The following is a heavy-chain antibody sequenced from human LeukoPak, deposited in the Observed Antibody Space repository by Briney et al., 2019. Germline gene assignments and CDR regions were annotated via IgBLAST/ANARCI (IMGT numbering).Heavy chain of an antibody. J-gene: IGHJ6*02. D-gene: IGHD3-3*01. Sequence: ASVKVSCKASGYIFTSYDINWVRQATGQGLEWMGWMNPNSGNTGHAQKFQGRVTMTRNTSISTAYMELSSLRSEDTAVYYCARVGDFWSGYYIRPLSSYYYYGMDVWGQGTTVTVSS. CDR3: ARVGDFWSGYYIRPLSSYYYYGMDV. V-gene: IGHV1-8*01. CDR1: GYIFTSYD. CDR2: MNPNSGNT.